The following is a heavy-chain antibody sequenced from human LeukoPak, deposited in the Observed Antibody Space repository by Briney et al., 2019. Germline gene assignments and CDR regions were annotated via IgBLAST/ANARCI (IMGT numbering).Heavy chain of an antibody. CDR2: INHSGST. CDR1: GGSFSGYY. J-gene: IGHJ5*02. CDR3: ARLTLTVVVRTTYSWFDP. Sequence: SETLSLTCAVYGGSFSGYYWSWIRQPPGKGLEWIGEINHSGSTNYNPSLKSRVTISVDTSKKQFSLKLTSVTAADTAVYYCARLTLTVVVRTTYSWFDPWGQGTLVTVSS. V-gene: IGHV4-34*01. D-gene: IGHD3-22*01.